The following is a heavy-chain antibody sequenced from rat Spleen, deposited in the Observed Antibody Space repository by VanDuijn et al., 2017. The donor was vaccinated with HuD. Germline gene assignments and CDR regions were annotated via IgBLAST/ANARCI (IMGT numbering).Heavy chain of an antibody. CDR1: GFTFKNYW. Sequence: EVQLVESGGGLVQPGRSLKLSCVASGFTFKNYWMTWIRQAPGKGLEWVASITNSAGSTYYPDSVKGRFTISRDDAKSTLYLQMDSLRSEDTATYYCARRGYNSGYNAFVYWGQGTLVTVSS. J-gene: IGHJ3*01. V-gene: IGHV5-31*01. D-gene: IGHD4-3*01. CDR3: ARRGYNSGYNAFVY. CDR2: ITNSAGST.